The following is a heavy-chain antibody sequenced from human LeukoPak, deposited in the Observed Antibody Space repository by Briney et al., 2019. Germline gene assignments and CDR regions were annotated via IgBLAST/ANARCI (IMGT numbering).Heavy chain of an antibody. Sequence: GGSLKLSCAASGFTLTSYAMSWVRQAPGKGLEWVSTISGSGGSTYYADSVKGRFTISRDNSKNTLYLQMNRLRAEDTAVYSCAKNGEVLSWFDPWGQGTLVTVSS. CDR2: ISGSGGST. J-gene: IGHJ5*02. D-gene: IGHD3-10*01. CDR3: AKNGEVLSWFDP. CDR1: GFTLTSYA. V-gene: IGHV3-23*01.